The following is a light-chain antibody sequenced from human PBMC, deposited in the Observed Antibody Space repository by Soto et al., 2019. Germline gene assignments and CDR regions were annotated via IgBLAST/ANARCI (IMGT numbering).Light chain of an antibody. V-gene: IGKV3-20*01. CDR3: QQYNISPLT. J-gene: IGKJ4*01. CDR1: QSVRSSH. CDR2: GAS. Sequence: IVLTQSPGTLSLSRGEGATLSCRASQSVRSSHLAWYQQKPGQAPRLLIYGASNRATGIPDRFSGSGSGTEFSLTISRLEVEDFEVYYCQQYNISPLTFGGGTKVDIK.